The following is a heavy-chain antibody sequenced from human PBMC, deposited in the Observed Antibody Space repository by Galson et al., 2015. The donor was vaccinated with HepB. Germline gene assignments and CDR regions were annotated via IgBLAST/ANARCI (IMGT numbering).Heavy chain of an antibody. CDR3: ATPYFGSARRVPGDYGTDV. J-gene: IGHJ6*02. CDR1: GYTFI. D-gene: IGHD3-10*01. Sequence: SVKVSCKASGYTFINCLRQAPGQSLEWMGWINGGNGNTKYSQKFQGRVTIARDTSANTAYMELSGLTSEDTAVYYCATPYFGSARRVPGDYGTDVWGQGTTVTVSS. V-gene: IGHV1-3*01. CDR2: INGGNGNT.